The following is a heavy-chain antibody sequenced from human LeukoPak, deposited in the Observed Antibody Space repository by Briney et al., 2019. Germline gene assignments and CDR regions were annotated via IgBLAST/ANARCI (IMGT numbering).Heavy chain of an antibody. CDR3: ARGRYYYDSSGVDAFSV. J-gene: IGHJ3*01. Sequence: GGSLRLSCAASGFIFSDYYMARIRQAPGKGLEWLSCITSSGSTVYYADSVKGRFTISRDNAKKSLYMQMNSLRAEDTAVYFCARGRYYYDSSGVDAFSVWGQGTMVAVSS. CDR1: GFIFSDYY. V-gene: IGHV3-11*01. CDR2: ITSSGSTV. D-gene: IGHD3-22*01.